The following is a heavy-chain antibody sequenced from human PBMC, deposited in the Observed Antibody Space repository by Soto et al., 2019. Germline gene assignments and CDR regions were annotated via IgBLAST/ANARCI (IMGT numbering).Heavy chain of an antibody. V-gene: IGHV4-4*02. CDR3: ASLRGEWLSFDY. CDR1: GGSISTNNW. D-gene: IGHD3-3*01. J-gene: IGHJ4*02. CDR2: IYHSGSI. Sequence: SETLSLTCAVSGGSISTNNWWSWVRQPPGKGLEWVGEIYHSGSINYNPSLNSRVTISVDTSKNQFSLKLSSVTAADTAVYYCASLRGEWLSFDYWGQGTLVTVSS.